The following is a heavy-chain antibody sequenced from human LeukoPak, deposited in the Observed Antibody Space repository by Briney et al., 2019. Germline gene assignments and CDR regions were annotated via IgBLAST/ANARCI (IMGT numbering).Heavy chain of an antibody. CDR2: NFSGGST. CDR3: LRGGDSSGYFYGDC. D-gene: IGHD3-22*01. V-gene: IGHV3-66*01. Sequence: HSGGSLRLSCAASGFTVSRKYMNWVRQAPGKGLEWGSVNFSGGSTNYASSLTGRCTIPRQHSNHPLYLQVDRPGAEDTAVYYWLRGGDSSGYFYGDCWGKGTLGIVS. J-gene: IGHJ4*02. CDR1: GFTVSRKY.